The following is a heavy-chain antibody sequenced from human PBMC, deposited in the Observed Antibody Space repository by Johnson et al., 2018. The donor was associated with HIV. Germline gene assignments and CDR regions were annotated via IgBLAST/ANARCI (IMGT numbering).Heavy chain of an antibody. CDR1: GFTFSDFF. Sequence: VQLVESGGSLLQPGGSLRLSCAASGFTFSDFFMSWIRQAPGKGLEWVAYMSTSGSTKFYADSVKGRFTISRDNAKNSLYLQMNSLRAEDTAVYYCARESLEFWSRGAFDIWGQGTMVTVSS. CDR2: MSTSGSTK. D-gene: IGHD3-10*01. V-gene: IGHV3-11*04. CDR3: ARESLEFWSRGAFDI. J-gene: IGHJ3*02.